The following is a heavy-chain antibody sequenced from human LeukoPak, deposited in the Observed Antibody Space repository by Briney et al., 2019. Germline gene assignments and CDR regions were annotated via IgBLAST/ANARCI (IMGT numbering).Heavy chain of an antibody. CDR2: IRYDGSNK. CDR3: ARDRVALHYAEYFQH. Sequence: GGSVRLSCAASGFTFSSYGMHWVRQAPGKGLEWVAFIRYDGSNKYYADSVKGRFTISRDNSKNTLYLQMNSLRAEDTAVYYCARDRVALHYAEYFQHWGQGTLVTVSS. J-gene: IGHJ1*01. CDR1: GFTFSSYG. V-gene: IGHV3-30*02. D-gene: IGHD5-12*01.